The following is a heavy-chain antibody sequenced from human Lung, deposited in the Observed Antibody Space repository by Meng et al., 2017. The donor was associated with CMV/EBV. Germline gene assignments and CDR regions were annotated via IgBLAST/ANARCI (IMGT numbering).Heavy chain of an antibody. J-gene: IGHJ6*02. CDR3: ARQDDGFWCGMDV. CDR2: ISSSSYI. Sequence: GESLKISCAASGFTFSSYSMNWVRQAPGKGLEWVSSISSSSYIYYADSVKGRFTISRDNAKNSLYLQMNSLRAEDTAVYYCARQDDGFWCGMDVWGQGATVTVSS. CDR1: GFTFSSYS. D-gene: IGHD3-3*01. V-gene: IGHV3-21*01.